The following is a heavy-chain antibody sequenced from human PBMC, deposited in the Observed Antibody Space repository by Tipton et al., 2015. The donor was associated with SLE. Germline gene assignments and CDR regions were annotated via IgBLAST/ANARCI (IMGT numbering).Heavy chain of an antibody. CDR3: ARDWGVYYYYVDV. J-gene: IGHJ6*03. CDR1: GFNFSNYG. D-gene: IGHD3-16*01. Sequence: SLRLSCAASGFNFSNYGMHWVRQAPGKGLEWVAVIWYDGSNEYYADSVKGRFTISRDNSKNKVYLQMDSLRAEDTAVYYCARDWGVYYYYVDVWGKGTTVTVSS. CDR2: IWYDGSNE. V-gene: IGHV3-33*01.